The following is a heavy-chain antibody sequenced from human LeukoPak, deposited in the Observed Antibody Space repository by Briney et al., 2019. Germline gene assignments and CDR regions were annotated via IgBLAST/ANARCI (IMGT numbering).Heavy chain of an antibody. D-gene: IGHD4/OR15-4a*01. J-gene: IGHJ5*02. CDR3: VRGPYGASISKWFDP. CDR2: ICDSGDT. CDR1: DGSISGYS. Sequence: SETLSLTCTVSDGSISGYSWSWIRQPPGKGLEWIGDICDSGDTNYNPSLKSRVTLSLDTSRNQLSLQLTSVTTADTAVYYCVRGPYGASISKWFDPWGQGTLVIVSS. V-gene: IGHV4-59*01.